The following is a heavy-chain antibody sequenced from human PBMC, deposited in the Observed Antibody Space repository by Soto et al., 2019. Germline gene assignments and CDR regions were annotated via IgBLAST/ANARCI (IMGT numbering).Heavy chain of an antibody. CDR1: RSTFSSDG. D-gene: IGHD6-13*01. CDR2: IIPIFGTA. J-gene: IGHJ4*02. Sequence: GALVQGSFNASRSTFSSDGIIWVRQAPGQGLEWMGGIIPIFGTANYAQKFQGRVTITADESTSTAYMELSSLRSEDTAVYYCARVARRYSSLFDYWGQGTLVTVSA. V-gene: IGHV1-69*01. CDR3: ARVARRYSSLFDY.